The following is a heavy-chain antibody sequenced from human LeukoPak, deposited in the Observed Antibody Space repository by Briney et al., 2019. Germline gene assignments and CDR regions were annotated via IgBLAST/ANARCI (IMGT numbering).Heavy chain of an antibody. J-gene: IGHJ4*02. V-gene: IGHV4-30-2*01. D-gene: IGHD5-18*01. CDR2: IYHSGST. CDR3: ARVRSYGFDY. CDR1: GGSISSGGYS. Sequence: SQTLSLTCAVSGGSISSGGYSWSWIRQPPGKGLEWIGYIYHSGSTYYNPSLKSRVTISVDRSKNQFSLNLSSVTAADTAVYYCARVRSYGFDYWGQGTLVTVSS.